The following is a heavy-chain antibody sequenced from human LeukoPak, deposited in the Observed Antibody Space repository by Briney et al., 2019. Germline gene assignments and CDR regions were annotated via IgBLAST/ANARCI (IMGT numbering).Heavy chain of an antibody. V-gene: IGHV4-34*01. D-gene: IGHD2-15*01. CDR1: GGSFSGYY. CDR3: ARGGSGYCSGGSCYYFDY. CDR2: INHSGST. J-gene: IGHJ4*02. Sequence: PETLSLTCAVYGGSFSGYYWSWIRQPPGKGLEWIGEINHSGSTNYTPSLKSRVTISVDTSKNQFSLKLSSVTAADTAVYYCARGGSGYCSGGSCYYFDYWGQGTLVTVSS.